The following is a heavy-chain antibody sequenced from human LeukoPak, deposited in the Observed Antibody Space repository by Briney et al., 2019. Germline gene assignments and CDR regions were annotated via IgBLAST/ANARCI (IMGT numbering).Heavy chain of an antibody. D-gene: IGHD3-22*01. J-gene: IGHJ4*02. CDR1: GFTFSSYG. CDR2: ISYDGSNK. CDR3: AGDSSGYYGYFDY. V-gene: IGHV3-30*03. Sequence: GGSLRLSCAASGFTFSSYGVHWVRQAPDKGLEWVAVISYDGSNKYYADSVKGRFTISRDNSKNTLYLQMNSLRAEDTAVYYCAGDSSGYYGYFDYWGQGTLVIVSS.